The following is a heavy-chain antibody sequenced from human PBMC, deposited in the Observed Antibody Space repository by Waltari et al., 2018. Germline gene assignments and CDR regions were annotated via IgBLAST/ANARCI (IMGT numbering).Heavy chain of an antibody. Sequence: EVQLVASGGGLVQPGGSLRLSCPASGFTFSSNWMSWVRQAPGRGLEWLANIKPDGSQQYYVDSVRGRFSISRDNAKNSLYLQLNSLRAEDTAIYYCARDFNWGWDFWGQGTLVTVSS. V-gene: IGHV3-7*03. J-gene: IGHJ4*02. CDR3: ARDFNWGWDF. CDR1: GFTFSSNW. CDR2: IKPDGSQQ. D-gene: IGHD7-27*01.